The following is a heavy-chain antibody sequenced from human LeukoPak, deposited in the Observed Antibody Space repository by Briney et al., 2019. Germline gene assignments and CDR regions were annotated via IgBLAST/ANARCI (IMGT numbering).Heavy chain of an antibody. CDR1: GFTFSSNY. J-gene: IGHJ4*02. V-gene: IGHV3-53*01. CDR3: VLVGYSYGYYFDY. CDR2: IYSGGST. D-gene: IGHD5-18*01. Sequence: GGSLRLSCAASGFTFSSNYMSWVRQAPGKGLEWVSVIYSGGSTYYADSVKGRFTISRDNSKNTLYLQMNSLRAEDTAVYYCVLVGYSYGYYFDYWGQGTLVTVSS.